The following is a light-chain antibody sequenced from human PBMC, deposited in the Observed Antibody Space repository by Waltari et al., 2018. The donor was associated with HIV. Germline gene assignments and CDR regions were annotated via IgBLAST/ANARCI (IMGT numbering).Light chain of an antibody. V-gene: IGLV1-40*01. CDR3: QSLRV. CDR1: SSNIGAGYD. CDR2: GNT. J-gene: IGLJ2*01. Sequence: QSVLTQPPSVSGAPGQRVTISCTGSSSNIGAGYDVHWCQQLPGTAPKLLIYGNTNRPSGFPDRFSGSKSGTAASLAITGLQAEDEADYYCQSLRVFGGGTKLTVL.